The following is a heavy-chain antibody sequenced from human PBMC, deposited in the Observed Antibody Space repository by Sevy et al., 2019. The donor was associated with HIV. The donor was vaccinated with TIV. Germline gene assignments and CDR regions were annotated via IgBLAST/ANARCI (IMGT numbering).Heavy chain of an antibody. D-gene: IGHD2-2*01. J-gene: IGHJ4*02. CDR3: AREYGFCSSTSCSYFDY. V-gene: IGHV1-18*01. CDR2: INVYNGNT. CDR1: GYIFTSYA. Sequence: ASVKVSCKASGYIFTSYAFSWVRQAPGQGLEWMGWINVYNGNTNYAQKFQGRVTMTTDTSTSTAYMERRNLKSDDTAVYYCAREYGFCSSTSCSYFDYWGQGTLVTVSS.